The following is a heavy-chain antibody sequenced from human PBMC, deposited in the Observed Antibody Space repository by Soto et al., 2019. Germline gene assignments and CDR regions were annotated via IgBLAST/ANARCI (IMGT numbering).Heavy chain of an antibody. CDR3: ARDQRSRYFDL. Sequence: QVQLVESGGGVVQPGGSLRLSCTASGFTFSSYGMHWIRQAPGKGLEWVAVIWYDGSNKYYVDSVKGRFTISRDNSKNTLYLQMNSLRAEDTAVYYCARDQRSRYFDLWGRGTLVTVSS. CDR1: GFTFSSYG. CDR2: IWYDGSNK. V-gene: IGHV3-33*01. J-gene: IGHJ2*01.